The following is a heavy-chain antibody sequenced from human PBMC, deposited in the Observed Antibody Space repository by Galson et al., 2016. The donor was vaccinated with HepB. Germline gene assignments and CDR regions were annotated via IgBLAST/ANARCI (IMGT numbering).Heavy chain of an antibody. Sequence: SLRLSCAASGFTFSNYAMIWVRQAPGKGLEWVSGISDSGTGTWYADSVKGRFTISRDNSKNTVYLQMNDVRDEDTAVYYCARNKEVGLRTEWAYWGQGTLVTVSS. CDR3: ARNKEVGLRTEWAY. J-gene: IGHJ4*02. CDR1: GFTFSNYA. V-gene: IGHV3-23*01. D-gene: IGHD1-26*01. CDR2: ISDSGTGT.